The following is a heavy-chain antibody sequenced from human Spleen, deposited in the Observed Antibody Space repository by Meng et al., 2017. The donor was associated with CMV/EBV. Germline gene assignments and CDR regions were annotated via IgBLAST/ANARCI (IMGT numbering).Heavy chain of an antibody. J-gene: IGHJ1*01. CDR2: ISNSEHNI. CDR1: ALNLKDYY. V-gene: IGHV3-11*01. Sequence: LSCAASALNLKDYYMHWVRQAQGKGLECVSLISNSEHNIYYADSVQGRFTIPGDSAKNSLYLQMNSLRAEDTPVYYYARDLNEYFQHWGQGTLVTVSS. CDR3: ARDLNEYFQH.